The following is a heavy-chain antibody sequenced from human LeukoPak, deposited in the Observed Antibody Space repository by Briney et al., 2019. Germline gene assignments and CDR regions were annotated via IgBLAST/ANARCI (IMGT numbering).Heavy chain of an antibody. CDR2: IYYSGTT. V-gene: IGHV4-30-4*01. CDR3: ARRAAAGQYHIDY. J-gene: IGHJ4*02. D-gene: IGHD6-13*01. CDR1: GGSISSGDYY. Sequence: NPSETLSLTCTVSGGSISSGDYYWSWIRQPPGKGLEWVGYIYYSGTTYYNPSLKSRVTISVDTSKNQFSLKLSSVTAADTAVYYCARRAAAGQYHIDYWGQGILVTVSS.